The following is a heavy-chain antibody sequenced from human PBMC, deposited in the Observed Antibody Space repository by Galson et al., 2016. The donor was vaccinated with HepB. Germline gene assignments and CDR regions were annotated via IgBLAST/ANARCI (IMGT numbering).Heavy chain of an antibody. D-gene: IGHD3-3*01. Sequence: TLSLTCTVSGGSITSDGYYWSWIRQHPGKGLEWIGYIYYSGTTYYNLSLKSRVTISVDTSKNQFSLKLSSVTAADTAVCYCARVGRLDFWSGFYVPPFDYWGQGTLVAVSS. J-gene: IGHJ4*02. V-gene: IGHV4-31*03. CDR1: GGSITSDGYY. CDR2: IYYSGTT. CDR3: ARVGRLDFWSGFYVPPFDY.